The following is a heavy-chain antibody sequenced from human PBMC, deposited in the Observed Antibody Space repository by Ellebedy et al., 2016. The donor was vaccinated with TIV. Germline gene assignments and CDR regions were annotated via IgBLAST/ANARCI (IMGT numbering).Heavy chain of an antibody. CDR2: ISYDGSNK. V-gene: IGHV3-30*03. D-gene: IGHD1-1*01. J-gene: IGHJ6*02. CDR3: ARGVQFYYYYYGMDV. CDR1: GFTFSSYG. Sequence: GESLKISCAASGFTFSSYGMHWVRQAPGKGLEWVAVISYDGSNKYYADSVKGRFTISRDNSKNTLYLQMNSLRAEDTAVYYCARGVQFYYYYYGMDVWGQGTTVTVSS.